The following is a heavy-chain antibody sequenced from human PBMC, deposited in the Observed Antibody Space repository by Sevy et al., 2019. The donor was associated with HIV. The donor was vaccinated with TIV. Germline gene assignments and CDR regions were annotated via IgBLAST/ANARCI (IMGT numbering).Heavy chain of an antibody. CDR3: AREHSSGIYYFDY. CDR2: ISSSSSYI. D-gene: IGHD6-19*01. Sequence: GGSLRLSCAASGFTFSSYSMNWVRQAPGMGLEWVSSISSSSSYIYYADSVKGRFTICRGNARNAMYLQMNSLGAEDTAVYYCAREHSSGIYYFDYWGQGTLVTVSS. J-gene: IGHJ4*02. V-gene: IGHV3-21*01. CDR1: GFTFSSYS.